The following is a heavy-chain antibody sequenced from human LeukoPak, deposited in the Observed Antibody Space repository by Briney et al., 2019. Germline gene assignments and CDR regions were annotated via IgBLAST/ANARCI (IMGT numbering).Heavy chain of an antibody. CDR1: GGSISSSSYY. J-gene: IGHJ4*02. D-gene: IGHD1-26*01. Sequence: SETLSLTCTVSGGSISSSSYYWSWIRQYPGKGLEWIGYTHYTGTTYYNPSLKSRVTISLDTSKNQFSLKPSSVTAADTAIYYCASQIVGAFFADWGQGTLVTVSS. CDR2: THYTGTT. CDR3: ASQIVGAFFAD. V-gene: IGHV4-31*03.